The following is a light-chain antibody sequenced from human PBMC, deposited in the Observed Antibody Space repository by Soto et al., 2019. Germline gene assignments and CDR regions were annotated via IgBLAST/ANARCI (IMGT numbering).Light chain of an antibody. CDR2: GNN. CDR1: SSNIGAGYD. CDR3: QSYDSSLSGWV. Sequence: QSVLTQPPSVSGAPGQRVTISCTGSSSNIGAGYDVHWYQQLPGTAPKLLIYGNNNRPSGVPDRFSGSKSGTLASLAITGLQAEDEADYYCQSYDSSLSGWVFGGGTKLTVL. V-gene: IGLV1-40*01. J-gene: IGLJ3*02.